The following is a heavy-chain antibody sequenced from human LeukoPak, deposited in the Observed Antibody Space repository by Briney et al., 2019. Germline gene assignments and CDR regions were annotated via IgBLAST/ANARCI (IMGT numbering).Heavy chain of an antibody. CDR2: INPGSGAT. Sequence: ASVKVPCKASGYTFTRHYMNWVRQAPGQGLEWMGKINPGSGATGYAQKFQGRVTMTRDTSTSTVYMELTSLRSADTAVYFCARDGLYCTNGVCSSDIWGQGTLVTVSS. CDR1: GYTFTRHY. CDR3: ARDGLYCTNGVCSSDI. J-gene: IGHJ3*02. V-gene: IGHV1-46*01. D-gene: IGHD2-8*01.